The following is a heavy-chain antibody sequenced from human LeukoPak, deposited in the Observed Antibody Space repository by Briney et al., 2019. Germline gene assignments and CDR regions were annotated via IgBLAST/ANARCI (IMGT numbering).Heavy chain of an antibody. CDR2: ISYDGSNK. D-gene: IGHD2-21*01. V-gene: IGHV3-30-3*01. CDR1: GFTFSSYA. CDR3: ARDTAYSPILDY. J-gene: IGHJ4*02. Sequence: GGSLRLSCAASGFTFSSYAMHWVRQAPGKGLEWVAVISYDGSNKYYADSVKGRFTISRDNSKNTLYLQMNSLRAEDTAVYCCARDTAYSPILDYWGQGTLVTVSS.